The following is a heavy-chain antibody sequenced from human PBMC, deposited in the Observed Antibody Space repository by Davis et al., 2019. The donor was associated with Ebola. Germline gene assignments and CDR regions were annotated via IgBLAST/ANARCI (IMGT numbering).Heavy chain of an antibody. V-gene: IGHV1-18*01. D-gene: IGHD3-16*01. J-gene: IGHJ4*02. CDR1: GYTFTSYG. Sequence: ASVKVSCKASGYTFTSYGISWVRQAPGQGLEWMGWISAYNGNTNYAQKLQGRVTMTTDTSTSTAYMELRSLRSDDTAVYYCARGFGGLRLGEFHGDYWGQGTLVTVSS. CDR3: ARGFGGLRLGEFHGDY. CDR2: ISAYNGNT.